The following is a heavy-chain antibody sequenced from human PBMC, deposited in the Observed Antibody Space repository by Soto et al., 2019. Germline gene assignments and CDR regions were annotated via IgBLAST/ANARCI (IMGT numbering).Heavy chain of an antibody. D-gene: IGHD1-1*01. CDR1: GFTVNSKY. CDR3: AREGPPWAERPFYYGMDV. V-gene: IGHV3-53*01. CDR2: IYSSGST. J-gene: IGHJ6*02. Sequence: PGGSLRLSCAASGFTVNSKYMSWVRQAPGKGLEWVSVIYSSGSTYYADSVKDRFTISRDNSKNTLYLQMNSLRAEDTAVYYCAREGPPWAERPFYYGMDVWGQGTTVTVSS.